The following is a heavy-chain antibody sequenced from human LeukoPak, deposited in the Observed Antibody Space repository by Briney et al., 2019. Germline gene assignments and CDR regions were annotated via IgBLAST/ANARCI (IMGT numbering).Heavy chain of an antibody. CDR2: IYTSGST. D-gene: IGHD1-26*01. J-gene: IGHJ4*02. V-gene: IGHV4-61*02. Sequence: PSQTLSLTCTVSGGSISSGSYYWSWIRQPAGQGLEWIGRIYTSGSTNYNPSLKSRVTISVDTSKNQFSLKLSSVTAADTAVYYCARERRYPEYWGQGTLVTVSS. CDR3: ARERRYPEY. CDR1: GGSISSGSYY.